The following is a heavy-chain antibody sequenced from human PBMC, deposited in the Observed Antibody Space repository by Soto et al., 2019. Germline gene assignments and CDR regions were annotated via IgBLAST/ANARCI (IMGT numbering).Heavy chain of an antibody. V-gene: IGHV3-33*01. CDR2: IWNDGNGY. CDR3: ARRQISPPTRGAASARGGMDG. J-gene: IGHJ6*02. D-gene: IGHD6-13*01. CDR1: GFNFNNYG. Sequence: PGGSLRLSCAASGFNFNNYGMHWVRQAPGKGLEWVAVIWNDGNGYYYANSVKGRFTISRDNSKNTLYLQMSSLRAEDTAVYYCARRQISPPTRGAASARGGMDGWGQGTTVTVAS.